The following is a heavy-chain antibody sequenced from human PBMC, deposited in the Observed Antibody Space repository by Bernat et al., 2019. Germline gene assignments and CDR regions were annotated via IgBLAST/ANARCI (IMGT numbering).Heavy chain of an antibody. CDR3: VKTEGWLVSRPPFDY. CDR2: ISYDGRDK. J-gene: IGHJ4*02. D-gene: IGHD6-19*01. V-gene: IGHV3-30*18. Sequence: QVQLVESGGGVVQPGTSLRLSCAASGFTFSSYGMHWVRQAPGKGLEWVELISYDGRDKYYVDSVKGRFTISRDNSKNTLYLQMNSLRDEDAAVYHCVKTEGWLVSRPPFDYWGQGTLVTVSS. CDR1: GFTFSSYG.